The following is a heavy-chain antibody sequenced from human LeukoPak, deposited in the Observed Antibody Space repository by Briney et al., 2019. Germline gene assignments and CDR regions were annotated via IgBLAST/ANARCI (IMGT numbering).Heavy chain of an antibody. V-gene: IGHV1-18*01. D-gene: IGHD4/OR15-4a*01. Sequence: GASVKVSCKVSGYTSPFYGITWVRQAPGQGLEWMGWISTETQSPNYAQKLQGRLTITTDKATSTAYMELTSLRYDDAAIYYCAWATMVDDITWGQGTLITVSS. J-gene: IGHJ4*02. CDR3: AWATMVDDIT. CDR2: ISTETQSP. CDR1: GYTSPFYG.